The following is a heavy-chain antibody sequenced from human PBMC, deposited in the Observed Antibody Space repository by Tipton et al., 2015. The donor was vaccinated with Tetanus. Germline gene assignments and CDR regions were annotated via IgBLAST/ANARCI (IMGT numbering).Heavy chain of an antibody. CDR2: IDPRDSET. J-gene: IGHJ2*01. D-gene: IGHD3-9*01. CDR1: GYNFTHYS. V-gene: IGHV5-51*01. CDR3: ARRRSAILSGSYHWYFDI. Sequence: QLVQSGAEVKKPGESLKISCRGSGYNFTHYSIGWVRQMPGKGLEWVGIIDPRDSETFQGHVTISANKSISTAHLRWSSLEASDTAIYYCARRRSAILSGSYHWYFDIWGRGTLVIVSS.